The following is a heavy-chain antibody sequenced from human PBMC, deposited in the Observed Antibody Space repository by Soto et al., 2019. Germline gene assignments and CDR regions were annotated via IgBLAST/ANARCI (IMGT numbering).Heavy chain of an antibody. D-gene: IGHD2-15*01. J-gene: IGHJ4*02. CDR3: AGGCSGGSCRDTSFDY. V-gene: IGHV4-31*03. Sequence: QVQLQESGPGLVKPSQTLSLTCTVSGGSISSGGYYWSWIRQHPGKGLEWIGYIYYSGSTYYNPSLQSRVTISVDTSKNQFSLKLSAVTDADTAVYYCAGGCSGGSCRDTSFDYWGQGTLVTVSS. CDR2: IYYSGST. CDR1: GGSISSGGYY.